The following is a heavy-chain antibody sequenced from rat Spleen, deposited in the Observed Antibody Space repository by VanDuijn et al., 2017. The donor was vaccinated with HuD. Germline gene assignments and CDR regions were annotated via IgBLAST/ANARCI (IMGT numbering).Heavy chain of an antibody. Sequence: EVQLVESGGGLVQPGRSLKLSCAASGFTFSDYNMAWVRQAPKKGLEWVASISTGGGNTYYRDSVKGRFTISRDNAKNTQYLQMDSLRSEDTATYYCARRGSGYPGWYFDFWGPGTMVTVSS. J-gene: IGHJ1*01. CDR2: ISTGGGNT. CDR1: GFTFSDYN. V-gene: IGHV5S13*01. D-gene: IGHD4-3*01. CDR3: ARRGSGYPGWYFDF.